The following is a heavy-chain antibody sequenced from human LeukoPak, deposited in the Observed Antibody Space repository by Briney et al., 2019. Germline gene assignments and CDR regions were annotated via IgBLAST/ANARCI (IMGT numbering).Heavy chain of an antibody. D-gene: IGHD1-14*01. V-gene: IGHV4-39*07. CDR1: GGSISSSSYY. J-gene: IGHJ4*02. CDR3: ARRTKTETYYFDY. Sequence: SETLSLTCTVSGGSISSSSYYWGWIRQPPGKGPEWIGSIYYSGSTYYNPSLKSRVTISVDTSKNQFSLKLSSVTAADTAVYYCARRTKTETYYFDYWGQGTLVTVSS. CDR2: IYYSGST.